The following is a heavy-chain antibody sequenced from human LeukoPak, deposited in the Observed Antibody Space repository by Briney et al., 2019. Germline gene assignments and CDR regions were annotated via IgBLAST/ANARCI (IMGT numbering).Heavy chain of an antibody. D-gene: IGHD3-9*01. V-gene: IGHV4-34*01. CDR1: GGSFSGYY. CDR2: INHSGST. Sequence: SETLSLICAVYGGSFSGYYWSWIRQPPGKGLEWIGEINHSGSTNYNPSLKSRVTISVDTSKNQFSLKLSSVTAADTAVYYFATVSVFRSFDWLGYAFDIWGQGTMVTVSS. J-gene: IGHJ3*02. CDR3: ATVSVFRSFDWLGYAFDI.